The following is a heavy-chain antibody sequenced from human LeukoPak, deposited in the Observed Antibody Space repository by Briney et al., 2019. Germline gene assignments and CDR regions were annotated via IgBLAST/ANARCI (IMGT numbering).Heavy chain of an antibody. J-gene: IGHJ4*02. CDR1: GFTVITND. D-gene: IGHD5-18*01. CDR3: AKNVMVKRYIDY. CDR2: LYSDGNT. V-gene: IGHV3-53*01. Sequence: GGSLRLSCAASGFTVITNDMTWVRQAPGKGLEWVSVLYSDGNTKYADSVQGRFTISRDNSKNTVSLQMNNLRVGDTAIYYCAKNVMVKRYIDYWGQGTPVTVSS.